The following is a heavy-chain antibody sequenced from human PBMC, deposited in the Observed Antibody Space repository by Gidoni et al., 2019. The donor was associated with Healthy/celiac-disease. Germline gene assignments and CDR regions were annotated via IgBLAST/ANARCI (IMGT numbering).Heavy chain of an antibody. CDR1: GGSFSGYY. D-gene: IGHD6-6*01. CDR3: ARRIAARTFDY. CDR2: INHSGST. V-gene: IGHV4-34*01. J-gene: IGHJ4*02. Sequence: QVQLQQWGAGLLKPSETLSLTCAVYGGSFSGYYWSWIRQPPGKGLGWIGEINHSGSTNYNPSLKSRVTISVDTPKNQFSLKLSSVTAADTAVYYCARRIAARTFDYWGQGTLVTVSS.